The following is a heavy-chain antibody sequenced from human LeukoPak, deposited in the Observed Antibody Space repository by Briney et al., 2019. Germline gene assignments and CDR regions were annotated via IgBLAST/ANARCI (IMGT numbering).Heavy chain of an antibody. V-gene: IGHV4-34*01. Sequence: SETLSLTCAVYGGSFSGYYWSWIRQPPGKGLEWIGEINHSGSTNYNPSLKSRVTISVDTSKNQFSLKLSSVTAADTAVYYCARGGWFGATYGIDVWGQGTTVTVSS. CDR1: GGSFSGYY. CDR3: ARGGWFGATYGIDV. D-gene: IGHD3-10*01. J-gene: IGHJ6*02. CDR2: INHSGST.